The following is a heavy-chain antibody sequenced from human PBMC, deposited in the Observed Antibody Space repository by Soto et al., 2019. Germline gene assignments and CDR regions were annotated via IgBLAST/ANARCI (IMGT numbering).Heavy chain of an antibody. D-gene: IGHD2-21*01. V-gene: IGHV3-33*01. CDR1: GSTFSNYG. CDR2: VWYDGTTK. CDR3: ATVDNY. J-gene: IGHJ4*02. Sequence: QVQLVESGGGVVQPGTSLRLSCAASGSTFSNYGMHWVRQAPGKGLEWVAVVWYDGTTKFYPDSVKGRFTIASDKSNNTPHLQMNSLRVEDTAVYYCATVDNYWGQGTLVTVSS.